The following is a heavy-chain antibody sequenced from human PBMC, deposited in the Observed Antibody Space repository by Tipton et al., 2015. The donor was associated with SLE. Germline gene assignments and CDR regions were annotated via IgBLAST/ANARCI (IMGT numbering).Heavy chain of an antibody. D-gene: IGHD2-21*02. CDR1: GYIFTNYW. Sequence: QLVQSGAEVKKPGESLKISCKSSGYIFTNYWIGWVRQMPGKGLEWMGIIYPGDSNTRYSPSFQGQVTISADKSISTAYLQWSSLKASDTAMYYCASRISDCDWGDAFDLWGQGTMVAVSS. CDR3: ASRISDCDWGDAFDL. V-gene: IGHV5-51*03. CDR2: IYPGDSNT. J-gene: IGHJ3*01.